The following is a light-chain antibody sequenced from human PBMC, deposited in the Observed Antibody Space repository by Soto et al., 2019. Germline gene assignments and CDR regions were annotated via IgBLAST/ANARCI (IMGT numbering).Light chain of an antibody. CDR3: CSYAGTYGNDV. V-gene: IGLV2-11*01. J-gene: IGLJ1*01. CDR1: SSDVGGYNY. Sequence: QSVLTQPRSVSGSPGQSVTISCTGTSSDVGGYNYVSWYQQHPGKAPKLMIYDVSKWPSGVPDRFSGSKSGNTASLTISGLQAEDEADYYCCSYAGTYGNDVFGTGTKVTVL. CDR2: DVS.